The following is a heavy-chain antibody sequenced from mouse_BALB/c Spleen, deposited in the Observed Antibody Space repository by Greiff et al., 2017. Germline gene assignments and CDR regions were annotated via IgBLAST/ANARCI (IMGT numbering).Heavy chain of an antibody. V-gene: IGHV5-4*02. CDR3: ARAYGSHWYFDV. CDR2: ISDGGSYT. Sequence: DVKLQESGGGLVKPGGSLKLSCAASGFTFSDYYMYWVRQTPEKRLEWVATISDGGSYTYYPDSVKGRFTISRDNAKNNLYLQMSSLKSEDTAMYYCARAYGSHWYFDVWGAGTTVTVSS. D-gene: IGHD1-1*01. CDR1: GFTFSDYY. J-gene: IGHJ1*01.